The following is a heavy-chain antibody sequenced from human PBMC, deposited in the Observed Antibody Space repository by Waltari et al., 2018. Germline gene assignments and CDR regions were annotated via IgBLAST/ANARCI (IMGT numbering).Heavy chain of an antibody. D-gene: IGHD6-19*01. J-gene: IGHJ4*02. Sequence: QLQLVESGGGVVQPGRSLRLSCAASGFTFSSYAMHWVRQAPGKGLEWVAVISYDGSNKYYADSVKGRFTISRDNSKNTLYLQMNSLRAEDTAVYYCASLAVAANLDYWGQGTLVTVSS. CDR2: ISYDGSNK. CDR1: GFTFSSYA. V-gene: IGHV3-30-3*01. CDR3: ASLAVAANLDY.